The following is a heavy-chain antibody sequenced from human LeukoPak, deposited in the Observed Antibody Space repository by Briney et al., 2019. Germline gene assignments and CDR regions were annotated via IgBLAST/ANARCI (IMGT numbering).Heavy chain of an antibody. CDR2: INHSGST. CDR3: ARQSLRYQLLYLDWFDP. Sequence: PSETLSLTCAVYGGSFSGYYWSWIRQPPGRGLEWIGEINHSGSTNYNPSLKSRVTISVDTSKNQFSLKLSSVTAADTAVYYCARQSLRYQLLYLDWFDPWGQGTLVTVSS. V-gene: IGHV4-34*01. D-gene: IGHD2-2*02. J-gene: IGHJ5*02. CDR1: GGSFSGYY.